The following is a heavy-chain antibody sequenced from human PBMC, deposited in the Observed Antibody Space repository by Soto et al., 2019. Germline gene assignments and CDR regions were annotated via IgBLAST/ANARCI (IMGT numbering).Heavy chain of an antibody. D-gene: IGHD6-19*01. J-gene: IGHJ4*02. V-gene: IGHV4-34*01. CDR1: GGSFSGYS. CDR2: INHSGIT. CDR3: AIGPRMWLAGGGY. Sequence: PSETLSLTAADSGGSFSGYSWSWIRQPPGKGLEWLGEINHSGITDYNPSLKSRITISIDTSKKQFSLKLNSVTAADTAVYYCAIGPRMWLAGGGYWGQGTQVTVSS.